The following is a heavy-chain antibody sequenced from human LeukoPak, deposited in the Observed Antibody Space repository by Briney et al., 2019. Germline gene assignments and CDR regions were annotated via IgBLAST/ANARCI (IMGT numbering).Heavy chain of an antibody. CDR1: GGSISSSSFY. CDR3: ARTGYSSKWSDNWFDP. J-gene: IGHJ5*02. Sequence: NPSETLSLTCTVSGGSISSSSFYWGWIRQPPGKGLEWIGSIYYSGSTYYNPSLKSRVTISVDTSKNQFSLRLSSVTAADTAVYYCARTGYSSKWSDNWFDPWGQGTLVTVTS. CDR2: IYYSGST. V-gene: IGHV4-39*01. D-gene: IGHD6-13*01.